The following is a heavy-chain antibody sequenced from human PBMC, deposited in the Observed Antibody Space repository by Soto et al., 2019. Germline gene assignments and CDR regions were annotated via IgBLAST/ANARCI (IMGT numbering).Heavy chain of an antibody. CDR2: ISYDGSNK. D-gene: IGHD3-22*01. Sequence: GGSLRLSCAASGFTFSSYAMHWVRQAPGKGLEWVAVISYDGSNKYYADSVKGRFTISRDNSKNTLYLQMNSLRAEDTAVYYCARSRVYDSSGYDYWGQGTLVTVSS. V-gene: IGHV3-30-3*01. J-gene: IGHJ4*02. CDR3: ARSRVYDSSGYDY. CDR1: GFTFSSYA.